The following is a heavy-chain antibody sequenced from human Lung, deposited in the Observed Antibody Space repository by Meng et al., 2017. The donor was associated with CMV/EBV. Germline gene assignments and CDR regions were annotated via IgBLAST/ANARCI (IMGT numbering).Heavy chain of an antibody. J-gene: IGHJ6*02. CDR3: ARDRGDPDMLAYYAMDV. CDR1: GFTFSSYA. CDR2: ISYDGSNK. V-gene: IGHV3-30*04. Sequence: GESLKISCAASGFTFSSYAMHWVRQAPGKGLEWVAVISYDGSNKYYADSVKGRFTISRDNSKNTLYLQMNSLRAEDTAVYYCARDRGDPDMLAYYAMDVWXQGTXVTVAS. D-gene: IGHD3-10*01.